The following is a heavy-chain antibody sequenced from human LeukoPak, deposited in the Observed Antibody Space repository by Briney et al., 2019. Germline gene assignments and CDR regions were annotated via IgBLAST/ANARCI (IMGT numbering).Heavy chain of an antibody. CDR1: GASISGYY. Sequence: SETLSLTCTVSGASISGYYWSWIRQPPGKGLEWIGYIYYSGSTNYNPSLKSRVTISVDTSKNQFSLKLSSVTAADTAVYYCALAVAGTGLLGVDYWGQGTLVTVSS. D-gene: IGHD6-19*01. V-gene: IGHV4-59*01. J-gene: IGHJ4*02. CDR2: IYYSGST. CDR3: ALAVAGTGLLGVDY.